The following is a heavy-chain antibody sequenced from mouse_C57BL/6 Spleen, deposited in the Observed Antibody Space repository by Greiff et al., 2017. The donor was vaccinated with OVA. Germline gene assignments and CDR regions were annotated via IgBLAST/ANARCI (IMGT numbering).Heavy chain of an antibody. D-gene: IGHD4-1*02. CDR3: ARHPTPWFAY. V-gene: IGHV5-9*01. J-gene: IGHJ3*01. CDR2: ISGGGGNT. CDR1: GFTFSSYT. Sequence: EVKLMESGGGLVKPGGSLKLSCAASGFTFSSYTMSWVRQSPEKRLEWVASISGGGGNTYYPDSVKGRFTISRDNAKNTLYLQMSSLRSEDTALYSCARHPTPWFAYWGQGPLVTVSA.